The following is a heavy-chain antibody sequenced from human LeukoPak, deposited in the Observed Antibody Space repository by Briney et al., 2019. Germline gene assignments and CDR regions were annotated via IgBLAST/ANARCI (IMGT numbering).Heavy chain of an antibody. CDR2: IWYDGSNK. CDR1: GFTFSSYG. Sequence: PGRSLRLSCAASGFTFSSYGMHWVRQAPGQGLEWVAVIWYDGSNKYYADSVKGRFTISRDNSKNTLYLQMNSLRAEDTAVYYCAKDLTVGATIDWFDPWGQGTLVTVSS. D-gene: IGHD1-26*01. CDR3: AKDLTVGATIDWFDP. V-gene: IGHV3-33*06. J-gene: IGHJ5*02.